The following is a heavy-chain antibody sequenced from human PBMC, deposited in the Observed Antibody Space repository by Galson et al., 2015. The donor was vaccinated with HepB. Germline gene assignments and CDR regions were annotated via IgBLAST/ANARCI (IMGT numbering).Heavy chain of an antibody. CDR1: GFTFRSYA. D-gene: IGHD3-22*01. CDR2: ISGSGGGT. V-gene: IGHV3-23*01. CDR3: ANVPDYDSSGYYIGDY. J-gene: IGHJ4*02. Sequence: SLRLSCAASGFTFRSYAMSWVRQAPGKGLEWVSGISGSGGGTSYADSVKGRFSISRDNSKNTLYLQMSSLRAEDTAVYYCANVPDYDSSGYYIGDYWGQGTLVTVSS.